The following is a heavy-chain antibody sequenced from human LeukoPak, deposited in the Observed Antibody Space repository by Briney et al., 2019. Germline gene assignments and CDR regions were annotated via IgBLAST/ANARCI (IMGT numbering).Heavy chain of an antibody. CDR2: ISGDGGST. J-gene: IGHJ4*02. V-gene: IGHV3-43*02. CDR3: ARITKGRSYIGRVDY. D-gene: IGHD1-26*01. CDR1: GFTFDDYA. Sequence: GGSLRLSCAASGFTFDDYAMHWVRQAPGKGLEWVSLISGDGGSTYYADSVKGRFTISRDNAKNSLYLQMNSLRAEDTAVYYCARITKGRSYIGRVDYWGQGTLVTVSS.